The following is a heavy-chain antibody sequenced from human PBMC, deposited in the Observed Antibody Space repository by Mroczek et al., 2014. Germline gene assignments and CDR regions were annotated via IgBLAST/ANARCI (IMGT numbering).Heavy chain of an antibody. CDR2: INHSGST. CDR1: GGSFSGYY. J-gene: IGHJ4*02. D-gene: IGHD3-22*01. V-gene: IGHV4-34*01. CDR3: ARRAMISRRGYFDY. Sequence: QVQLQQWGAGLLKPSETLSLTCAVYGGSFSGYYWSWIRQPPGKGLEWIGEINHSGSTNYNPSLKSRVTISVDTSKNQFSLKLSSVTAADTAVYYCARRAMISRRGYFDYWGQGTLVTVSS.